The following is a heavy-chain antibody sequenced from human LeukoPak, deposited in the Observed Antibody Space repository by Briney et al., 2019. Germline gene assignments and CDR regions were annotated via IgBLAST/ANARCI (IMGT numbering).Heavy chain of an antibody. D-gene: IGHD2-15*01. Sequence: GGSLRLSCAASGFTFSSYAMSWVRQAPGKGLEWVSAISGSGGSTYYADSVKGRFTISRDNSKNTLYLQMNSLRAEDTAVYYCAKDFGDFVVVVAPTGSGSQHWAKATLVTVPS. J-gene: IGHJ1*01. CDR1: GFTFSSYA. CDR2: ISGSGGST. V-gene: IGHV3-23*01. CDR3: AKDFGDFVVVVAPTGSGSQH.